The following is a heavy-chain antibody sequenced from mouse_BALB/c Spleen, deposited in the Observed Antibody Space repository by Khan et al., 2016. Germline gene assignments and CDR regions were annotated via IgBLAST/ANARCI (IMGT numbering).Heavy chain of an antibody. CDR3: AEAYYGSNGFAD. Sequence: QIQLVQSGPELKKPGETVKISCKASGYTFTNYGMNWVKQAPGKGLKWMGWINTNTGEPTYAEEFKGRFAISLDTSASTSYLQFNNLKNEDTATXSGAEAYYGSNGFADWGQGTLVTVSA. CDR1: GYTFTNYG. J-gene: IGHJ3*01. CDR2: INTNTGEP. V-gene: IGHV9-3*02. D-gene: IGHD1-1*01.